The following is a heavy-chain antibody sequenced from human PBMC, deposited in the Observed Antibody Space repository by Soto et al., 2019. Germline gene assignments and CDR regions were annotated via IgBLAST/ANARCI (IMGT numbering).Heavy chain of an antibody. D-gene: IGHD3-10*01. CDR2: ISGSGGST. V-gene: IGHV3-23*01. CDR1: GFTLSSYA. J-gene: IGHJ4*02. CDR3: ARDYYGSGIPSPLY. Sequence: GXSLRLSCSASGFTLSSYALSWFRQAPGKGLEWVSAISGSGGSTYYADSVKGRFTISRDNSKNTLYLQMNSLRAEDTAVYYCARDYYGSGIPSPLYWGQGTLVTVSS.